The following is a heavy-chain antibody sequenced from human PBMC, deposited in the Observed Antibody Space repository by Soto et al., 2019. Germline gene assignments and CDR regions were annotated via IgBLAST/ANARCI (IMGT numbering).Heavy chain of an antibody. CDR2: IYYSGST. Sequence: PSETLSLTCTVSGGSISSYYWSWIRQPPGKGLEWIGYIYYSGSTNYNPSLKSRVTISVDTSKNQFSLKLSSVTAADTAVYYCARDPYGDFGAFDIWGQGTMVTVSS. J-gene: IGHJ3*02. D-gene: IGHD4-17*01. CDR3: ARDPYGDFGAFDI. V-gene: IGHV4-59*01. CDR1: GGSISSYY.